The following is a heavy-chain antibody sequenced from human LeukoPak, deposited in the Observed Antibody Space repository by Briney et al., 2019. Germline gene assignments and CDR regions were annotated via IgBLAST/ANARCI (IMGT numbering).Heavy chain of an antibody. CDR2: IYYSGTT. D-gene: IGHD4-17*01. CDR3: ARKRTYGVAFDY. Sequence: SETLSLTCTVSGGSISSYYWSWIRQPPGKGLEWIGYIYYSGTTNYNPSLKSRVTISVDTSKKQFSLKLSSVTAADTAVYYCARKRTYGVAFDYWGQGTLVTVSS. J-gene: IGHJ4*02. CDR1: GGSISSYY. V-gene: IGHV4-59*12.